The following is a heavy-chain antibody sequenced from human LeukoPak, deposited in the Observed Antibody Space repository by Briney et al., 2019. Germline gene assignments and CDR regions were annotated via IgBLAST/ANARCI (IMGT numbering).Heavy chain of an antibody. CDR2: ISYDGSNK. J-gene: IGHJ4*02. V-gene: IGHV3-30*18. CDR1: GFTFSSYG. CDR3: AKDVSIAAAGSDY. Sequence: GRSLRLSCAASGFTFSSYGMHWVRQAPGKGLEWVAVISYDGSNKHYADSVKGRFTISRDNSKNTLYLQMNSLRAEDTAVYYCAKDVSIAAAGSDYWGQGTLVTVSS. D-gene: IGHD6-13*01.